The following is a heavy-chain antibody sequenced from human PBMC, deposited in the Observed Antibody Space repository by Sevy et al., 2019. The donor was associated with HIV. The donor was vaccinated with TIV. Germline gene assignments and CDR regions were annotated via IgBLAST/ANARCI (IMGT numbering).Heavy chain of an antibody. Sequence: GGSLRLSCAASGFTFDDYTMHWVRQAPGKGLEWVSLISWDGGSTYYADSVKGRFTISRDNSKNSLYLQMNSLRTEDTALYYCAKDSGEKATKIYRYYYGMDVWGQGTTVTVSS. J-gene: IGHJ6*02. D-gene: IGHD5-12*01. CDR3: AKDSGEKATKIYRYYYGMDV. V-gene: IGHV3-43*01. CDR1: GFTFDDYT. CDR2: ISWDGGST.